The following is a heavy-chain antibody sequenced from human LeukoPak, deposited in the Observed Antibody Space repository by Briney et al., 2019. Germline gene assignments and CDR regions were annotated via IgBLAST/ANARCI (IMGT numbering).Heavy chain of an antibody. J-gene: IGHJ4*02. CDR1: GFTFSSYA. D-gene: IGHD1-26*01. CDR2: ISYDGSNK. V-gene: IGHV3-30-3*01. CDR3: VKSRRVGANQRGLFDY. Sequence: GGSLRLSCAASGFTFSSYAMHWVRQAPGKGLEWVAVISYDGSNKYYADSVKGRFTISRDNSKNTLYLQMNSRRAEDTAVYYCVKSRRVGANQRGLFDYWGQGTLVTVSP.